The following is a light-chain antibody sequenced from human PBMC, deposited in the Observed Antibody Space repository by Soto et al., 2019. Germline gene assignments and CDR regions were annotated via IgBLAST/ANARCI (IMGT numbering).Light chain of an antibody. V-gene: IGKV3-11*01. CDR3: QQRTNWAPWT. J-gene: IGKJ1*01. Sequence: ELVLTQSPATLSLSPGERATLSCRASQSVRSYLARYQQKAGQAPRLLINDASNRATGIPARFSGSGSGTDVTLAISTLEAEDFAVYYCQQRTNWAPWTVGPGTIVDSK. CDR2: DAS. CDR1: QSVRSY.